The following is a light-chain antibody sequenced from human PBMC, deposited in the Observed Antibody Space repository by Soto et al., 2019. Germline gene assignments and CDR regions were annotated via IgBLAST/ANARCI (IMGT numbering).Light chain of an antibody. CDR1: SSDVGGYNY. J-gene: IGLJ1*01. CDR2: DVS. Sequence: QSALTQPRSVSGYPGQSVTISCTGTSSDVGGYNYVSWYQQHPGKAPKLMIYDVSKRPSGVPDRFSASKSGNTASLTISGLQAEDEADYYCCSYAGSYTYVFGTGTKVTVL. V-gene: IGLV2-11*01. CDR3: CSYAGSYTYV.